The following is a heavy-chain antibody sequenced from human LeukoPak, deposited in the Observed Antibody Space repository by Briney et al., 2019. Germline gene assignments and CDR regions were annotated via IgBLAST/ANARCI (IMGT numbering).Heavy chain of an antibody. CDR2: RYYSGYT. V-gene: IGHV4-59*08. CDR3: ARQTDSYYYDTTGYYPVGAFDI. CDR1: GGSISSYY. D-gene: IGHD3-22*01. Sequence: PSETQSLTCTVSGGSISSYYWGWIRQPPGKGLEWIGYRYYSGYTNYNPSLKSRVTISVDTSKNQFSLKLSSVTAADTAVYYCARQTDSYYYDTTGYYPVGAFDIWGQGTMVTVSS. J-gene: IGHJ3*02.